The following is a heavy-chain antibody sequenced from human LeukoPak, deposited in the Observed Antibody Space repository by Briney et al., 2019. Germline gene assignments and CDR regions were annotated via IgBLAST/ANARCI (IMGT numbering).Heavy chain of an antibody. CDR3: AKDRYSYAFEYSDS. CDR1: GFTFSSYG. CDR2: ISNDGSKK. Sequence: GGSLRLSCAASGFTFSSYGMHWVRQAPGKGLDWVAVISNDGSKKYYADSVKGRFTISRDNSKNTLSLQVRSLRTEDTAVYYCAKDRYSYAFEYSDSWGQGTLVTVSS. J-gene: IGHJ4*02. D-gene: IGHD5-18*01. V-gene: IGHV3-30*18.